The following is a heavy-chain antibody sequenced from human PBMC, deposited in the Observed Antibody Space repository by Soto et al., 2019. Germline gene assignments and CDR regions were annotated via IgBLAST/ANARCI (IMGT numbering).Heavy chain of an antibody. V-gene: IGHV3-23*01. CDR2: ISGSGGST. D-gene: IGHD3-16*02. CDR1: GFTFSSYA. J-gene: IGHJ6*02. Sequence: PGGSLRLSCAASGFTFSSYAMSWVRQAPGKGLEWVSAISGSGGSTYYADSVKGRFTISRDNSKNTLYLQMNSLRAEDTAVYYCAKDPFNMITFGGVIPYYYYYYGMDVWGQGTTVTVSS. CDR3: AKDPFNMITFGGVIPYYYYYYGMDV.